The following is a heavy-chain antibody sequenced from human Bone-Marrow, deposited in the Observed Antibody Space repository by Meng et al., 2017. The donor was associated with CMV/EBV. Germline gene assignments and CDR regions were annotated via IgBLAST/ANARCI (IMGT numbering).Heavy chain of an antibody. D-gene: IGHD2-2*01. J-gene: IGHJ4*02. CDR3: ARGYCSSSSCYDCDH. CDR2: INPNSGDT. Sequence: GESLKISCKGSGYTFIAYYMHWVRQAPGQGLEWMGWINPNSGDTNYAQTFQGRVSMSRDTSISTAYMELSRLRSDDTAVYYCARGYCSSSSCYDCDHWGQGALVTVSS. V-gene: IGHV1-2*02. CDR1: GYTFIAYY.